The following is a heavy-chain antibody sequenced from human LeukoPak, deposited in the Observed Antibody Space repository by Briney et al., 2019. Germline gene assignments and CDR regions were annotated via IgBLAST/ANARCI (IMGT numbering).Heavy chain of an antibody. D-gene: IGHD6-6*01. CDR1: GFTFSSYA. CDR2: ISYDGSNK. J-gene: IGHJ6*03. V-gene: IGHV3-30-3*01. CDR3: ARAPLRTEYSSSSGFYYYYYMDV. Sequence: GGSLRLSCAASGFTFSSYAMHWVRQAPGKGLEWVAVISYDGSNKYYADSVKGRFTISRDNSKNTLYLQMNSLRAEDTAVYYCARAPLRTEYSSSSGFYYYYYMDVWGKGTTVTVSS.